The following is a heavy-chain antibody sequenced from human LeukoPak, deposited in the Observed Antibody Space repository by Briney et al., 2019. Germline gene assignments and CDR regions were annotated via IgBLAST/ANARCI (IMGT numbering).Heavy chain of an antibody. CDR1: GFTFSSYG. J-gene: IGHJ4*02. CDR2: ISGSGGST. D-gene: IGHD3-10*01. V-gene: IGHV3-23*01. Sequence: SGGSLRLSCAASGFTFSSYGMGWVRQAPGKGLEWVSAISGSGGSTYYADSVKGRFTISRDNSKNTLYLQMNSLRAEDTAVYYWAGGSFGGGLSFDYWGQGTLVTVSS. CDR3: AGGSFGGGLSFDY.